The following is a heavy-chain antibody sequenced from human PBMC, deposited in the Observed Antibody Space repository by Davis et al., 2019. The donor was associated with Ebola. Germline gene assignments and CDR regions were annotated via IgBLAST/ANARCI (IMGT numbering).Heavy chain of an antibody. CDR1: GYTFTDYY. CDR2: FNPGSGAT. V-gene: IGHV1-2*06. CDR3: ARLSFGEVGFDY. Sequence: ASVKVSCKASGYTFTDYYLHWVRQAPGQGLEWMGRFNPGSGATISAQKFQGRVIMTGDRSTAYMDVTWLRSDDTAVYYCARLSFGEVGFDYWGQGTLVTVSS. D-gene: IGHD3-10*01. J-gene: IGHJ4*02.